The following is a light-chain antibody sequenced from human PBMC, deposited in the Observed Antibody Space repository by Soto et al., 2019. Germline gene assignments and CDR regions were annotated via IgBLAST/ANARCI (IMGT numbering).Light chain of an antibody. CDR2: GAS. CDR3: QQYATSPWT. Sequence: EIVLTQSPGTLSLSPGERATLSYWASQSVSSNYLAWYQQKPGQSPRLLIYGASTRATGIPDRFSGSGSGTDFTLTISRLEPEDFAVYYCQQYATSPWTFGQGTKVEIK. CDR1: QSVSSNY. J-gene: IGKJ1*01. V-gene: IGKV3-20*01.